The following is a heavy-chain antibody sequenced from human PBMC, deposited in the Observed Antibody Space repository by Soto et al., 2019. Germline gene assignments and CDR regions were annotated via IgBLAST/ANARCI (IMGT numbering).Heavy chain of an antibody. V-gene: IGHV4-59*12. D-gene: IGHD3-22*01. J-gene: IGHJ4*02. CDR3: ARGASGYYDSSGYYSPYYFDY. Sequence: PSETLSLTCSVSDASITSSYWSWVRQPPGKGLEWIGFIHYSGSTNYNPSLKSRVTISVDTSKNQFSLKLSSVTAADTAVYYCARGASGYYDSSGYYSPYYFDYWGQGTLVTVSS. CDR2: IHYSGST. CDR1: DASITSSY.